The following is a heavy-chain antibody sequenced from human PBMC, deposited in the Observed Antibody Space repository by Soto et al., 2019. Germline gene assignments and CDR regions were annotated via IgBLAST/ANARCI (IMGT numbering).Heavy chain of an antibody. Sequence: ASVKVSCRASGYAFTSYGISWVRQAPGQGLEWMGWISAYNGNTNYAQKLQGRVTMTTDTSTSTAYMELRSLRSDDTAVYYCARGPPRTTTFDYWGQGTLVTVSS. CDR3: ARGPPRTTTFDY. V-gene: IGHV1-18*01. CDR2: ISAYNGNT. J-gene: IGHJ4*02. D-gene: IGHD1-26*01. CDR1: GYAFTSYG.